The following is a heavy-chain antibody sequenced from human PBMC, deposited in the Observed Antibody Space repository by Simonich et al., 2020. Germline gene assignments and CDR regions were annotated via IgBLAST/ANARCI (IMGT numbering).Heavy chain of an antibody. CDR1: GYTFTGYY. D-gene: IGHD6-6*01. CDR3: ARDRAARYYYYYYMDV. V-gene: IGHV1-2*02. Sequence: QVQLVQSGAEVKKPGASVKVSCKAFGYTFTGYYPHWGRQAPGQWLEWMGWIHPKGGGTTYAQKFKCRVTIPMDTSISTDYMERSRLRSDDTAVYYCARDRAARYYYYYYMDVWGKGTTVTVSS. J-gene: IGHJ6*03. CDR2: IHPKGGGT.